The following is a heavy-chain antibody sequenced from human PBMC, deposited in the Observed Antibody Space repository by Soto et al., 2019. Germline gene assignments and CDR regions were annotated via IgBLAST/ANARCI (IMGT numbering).Heavy chain of an antibody. CDR2: IYYSGST. D-gene: IGHD2-8*01. J-gene: IGHJ4*02. CDR3: ARNLMVYATGAAYFDY. Sequence: KTSETLSLTCTVSGGSISSYYWSWIRQPPGKGLEWIGYIYYSGSTNYNPSLKSRVTISVDTSKNQFSLKLSSVTAADTAVYYCARNLMVYATGAAYFDYWGQGTLVTVSS. CDR1: GGSISSYY. V-gene: IGHV4-59*01.